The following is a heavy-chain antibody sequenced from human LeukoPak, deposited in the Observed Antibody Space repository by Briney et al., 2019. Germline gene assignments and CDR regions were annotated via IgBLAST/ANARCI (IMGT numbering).Heavy chain of an antibody. J-gene: IGHJ4*02. CDR1: GYTFTGYY. V-gene: IGHV1-18*04. D-gene: IGHD1-26*01. CDR3: ARGRLSGSYKPYYFDY. CDR2: ISAYNGNT. Sequence: GASVKVSCKASGYTFTGYYMHWVRQAPGQGLEWMGWISAYNGNTNYAQKLQGRVTMTTDTSTSTAYMELRSLRSDDTAVYYCARGRLSGSYKPYYFDYWGQGTLVTVSS.